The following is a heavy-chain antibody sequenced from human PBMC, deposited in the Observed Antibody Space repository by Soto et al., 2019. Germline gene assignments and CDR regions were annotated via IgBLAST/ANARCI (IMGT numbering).Heavy chain of an antibody. CDR3: AIDGKARLSPVAGYNWFEP. Sequence: GGSLRLSCAASGFTFSSYGMHWVRQAPGKGLEWVAVISYDGSNKYYADSVKGRCTISRDRSKNTLYRQMNSLRGEDTAVYYCAIDGKARLSPVAGYNWFEPWGQGTLVTVSS. CDR2: ISYDGSNK. V-gene: IGHV3-30*03. J-gene: IGHJ5*02. CDR1: GFTFSSYG. D-gene: IGHD6-19*01.